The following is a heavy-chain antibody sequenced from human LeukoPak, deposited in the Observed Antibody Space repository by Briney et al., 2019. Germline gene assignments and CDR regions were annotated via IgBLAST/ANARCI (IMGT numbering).Heavy chain of an antibody. CDR3: AKNIIIVPAARYLRVGDAFDI. V-gene: IGHV3-21*01. Sequence: GGSLRLSCAASGFTFSSYSMNWVRQAPGKGLEWVSSISSSSSYIYYADSVKGRFTISRDNAKNSLYLQMNSLRAEDTAVYYCAKNIIIVPAARYLRVGDAFDIWGQGTMVTVSS. CDR2: ISSSSSYI. D-gene: IGHD2-2*01. CDR1: GFTFSSYS. J-gene: IGHJ3*02.